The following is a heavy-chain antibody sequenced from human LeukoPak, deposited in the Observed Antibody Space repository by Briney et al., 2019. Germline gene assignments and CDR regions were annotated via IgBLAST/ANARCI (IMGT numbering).Heavy chain of an antibody. V-gene: IGHV3-11*01. D-gene: IGHD3-10*01. CDR3: ARDGMGSYDQ. Sequence: GGSLRLSCAASGFTFSDFYMFWIRQAPGKGLEWVSYISASGHSMYYGDSVKGRFTISGDNAKNSLYLQMTSLRAEDTAVYYCARDGMGSYDQWGQGTLVTVSS. J-gene: IGHJ4*02. CDR1: GFTFSDFY. CDR2: ISASGHSM.